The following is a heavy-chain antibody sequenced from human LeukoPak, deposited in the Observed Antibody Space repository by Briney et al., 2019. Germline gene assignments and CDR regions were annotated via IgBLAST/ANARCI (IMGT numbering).Heavy chain of an antibody. CDR1: GGTFSSYA. V-gene: IGHV1-69*04. CDR2: IIPILGIA. J-gene: IGHJ4*02. Sequence: ASVKVSFKASGGTFSSYATSWVRQAPGQGLEWMGRIIPILGIANYAQKFQGRVTITADKSTSTAYMELSSLRSEDTAVYYCAREYCSGGSCYQRGNVDYWGQGTLVTVSS. CDR3: AREYCSGGSCYQRGNVDY. D-gene: IGHD2-15*01.